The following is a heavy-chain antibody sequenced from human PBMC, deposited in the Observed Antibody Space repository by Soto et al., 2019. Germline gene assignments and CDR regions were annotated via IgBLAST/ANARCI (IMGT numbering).Heavy chain of an antibody. J-gene: IGHJ3*02. D-gene: IGHD3-10*01. CDR1: GGSISSYY. V-gene: IGHV4-59*01. CDR3: ARSLMVRGASYRDAFDI. Sequence: QVQLQESGPGLVKPSETLSLTCTVSGGSISSYYWSWIRQPPGKGLEWIGYIYYSGSTNYNPSLKSRVTISVDTSKNQFSLKLSSVTAADTAVYYCARSLMVRGASYRDAFDIWGQGTMVTVSS. CDR2: IYYSGST.